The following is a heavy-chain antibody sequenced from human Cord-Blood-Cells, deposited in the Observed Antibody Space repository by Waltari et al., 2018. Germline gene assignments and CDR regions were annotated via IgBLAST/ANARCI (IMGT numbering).Heavy chain of an antibody. V-gene: IGHV3-30*18. D-gene: IGHD6-19*01. CDR3: AKERGSGWYYYYYGMDV. CDR1: GFTFSSYG. Sequence: QVQLVESGGGVVQPGRSLRLSCAASGFTFSSYGMNWVRQAPGKGLEWVAVISYDGSNKYYADSVKGRFTISRDNSKNTLYLQMNSLRAEDTAVYYCAKERGSGWYYYYYGMDVWGQGTTVTVSS. J-gene: IGHJ6*02. CDR2: ISYDGSNK.